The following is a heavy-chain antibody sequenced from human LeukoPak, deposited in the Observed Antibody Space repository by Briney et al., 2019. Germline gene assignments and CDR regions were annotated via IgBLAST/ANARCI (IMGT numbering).Heavy chain of an antibody. Sequence: GGSLRLSCTASGFTFGDYAMSWFRQAPGKGLEWVSYISSSGSTIYYADSVKGRFTISRDNAKNSLYLQMNSLRAEDTAVYYCARGYYDSSGYYEVYWGQGTLVTVSS. CDR2: ISSSGSTI. V-gene: IGHV3-11*04. CDR1: GFTFGDYA. J-gene: IGHJ4*02. CDR3: ARGYYDSSGYYEVY. D-gene: IGHD3-22*01.